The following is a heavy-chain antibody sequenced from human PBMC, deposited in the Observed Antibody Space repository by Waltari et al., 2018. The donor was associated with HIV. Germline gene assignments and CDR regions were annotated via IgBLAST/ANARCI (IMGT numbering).Heavy chain of an antibody. D-gene: IGHD2-21*02. J-gene: IGHJ5*02. CDR2: ISTSGSI. V-gene: IGHV4-61*02. CDR1: GASITSGNYF. Sequence: QVQLQESGPGLVKFSQTLSLTCNVSGASITSGNYFWTWVRQPAGKTLEWIGRISTSGSIKDITSRKGRFTISRDTSNHHFSLTVTSVTAADTAVYYCAREALVYKYGRYCSDDDCYSRWFDPWGHGTQVTVSS. CDR3: AREALVYKYGRYCSDDDCYSRWFDP.